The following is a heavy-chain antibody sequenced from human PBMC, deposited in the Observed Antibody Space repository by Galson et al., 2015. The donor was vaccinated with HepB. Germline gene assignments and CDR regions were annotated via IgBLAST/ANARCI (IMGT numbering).Heavy chain of an antibody. D-gene: IGHD1-26*01. CDR3: ARDGPYSGSYYYYGMDV. CDR2: ISYDGSNK. Sequence: SLRLSCAASGFTFDDYTMHWVRQAPGKGLEWVAVISYDGSNKYYADYVKGRFTISRDNSKNTLYLQMNSLRAEDTAVYYCARDGPYSGSYYYYGMDVWGQGTTVTVSS. V-gene: IGHV3-30-3*01. J-gene: IGHJ6*02. CDR1: GFTFDDYT.